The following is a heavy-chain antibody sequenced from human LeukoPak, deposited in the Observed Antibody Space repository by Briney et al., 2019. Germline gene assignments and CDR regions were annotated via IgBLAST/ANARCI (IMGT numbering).Heavy chain of an antibody. CDR1: GGSFSGYC. D-gene: IGHD3-10*01. Sequence: SETLSLTCAVYGGSFSGYCWSWIRQPPGKGLEWIGEIIHSGSTNYNPSLKSRVTISVDTSKNQFSLKLSSVTAADTAVYYCARRGRSMVRGVIIIHWFDPWGQGTLVTVSS. V-gene: IGHV4-34*12. CDR3: ARRGRSMVRGVIIIHWFDP. J-gene: IGHJ5*02. CDR2: IIHSGST.